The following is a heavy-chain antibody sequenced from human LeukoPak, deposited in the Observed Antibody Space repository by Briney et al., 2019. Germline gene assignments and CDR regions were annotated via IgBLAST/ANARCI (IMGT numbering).Heavy chain of an antibody. V-gene: IGHV4-39*07. CDR1: GGSISSSSYY. J-gene: IGHJ4*02. Sequence: PSETLSLTCTVSGGSISSSSYYWGWIRQPPGKGLEWFGSIYSRRSTYYNPSLKSRVTISVDTTKNQFSLKLSSVTAADTAVYYCARDTMIVVVNTDYWGQGTLVTVSS. CDR3: ARDTMIVVVNTDY. CDR2: IYSRRST. D-gene: IGHD3-22*01.